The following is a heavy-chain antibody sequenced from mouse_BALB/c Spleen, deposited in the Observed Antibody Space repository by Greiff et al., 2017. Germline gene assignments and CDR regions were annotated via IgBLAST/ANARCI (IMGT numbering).Heavy chain of an antibody. J-gene: IGHJ4*01. CDR3: ARGYGYYYAMDY. Sequence: EVHLVESGGGLVKPGGSLKLSCAASGFTFSDYYMYWVRQTPEKRLEWVATISDGGSYTYYPDSVKGRFTISRDNAKNNLYLQMSSLKSEDTAMYYCARGYGYYYAMDYWGQGTSVTVSS. V-gene: IGHV5-4*02. CDR2: ISDGGSYT. CDR1: GFTFSDYY. D-gene: IGHD1-2*01.